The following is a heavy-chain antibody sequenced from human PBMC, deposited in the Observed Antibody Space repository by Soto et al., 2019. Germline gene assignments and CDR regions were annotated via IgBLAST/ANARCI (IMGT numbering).Heavy chain of an antibody. CDR1: GFTFSSYA. CDR2: ISGSGGST. Sequence: GGSLRLSCAASGFTFSSYAMSWVRQAPGKGLEWVSAISGSGGSTYYADSVKGRFTISRDNSKNTLYLQMNSLRAEDTAVYYYAKVGSAEMATITETNFDYWGQGTLVTVSS. J-gene: IGHJ4*02. V-gene: IGHV3-23*01. D-gene: IGHD5-12*01. CDR3: AKVGSAEMATITETNFDY.